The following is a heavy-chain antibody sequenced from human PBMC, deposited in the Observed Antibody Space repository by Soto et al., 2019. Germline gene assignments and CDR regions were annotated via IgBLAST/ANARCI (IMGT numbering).Heavy chain of an antibody. CDR3: ARLRDYYHTSGYPQGFYFDY. J-gene: IGHJ4*02. D-gene: IGHD3-22*01. Sequence: SETLSLTCSVSGGSINSAIYYLSWVRQRPGKGLEWIGHIFHSGSAYYNAFLKTRLSISVDTSKNQFSPKLNSVTAADTAVYYCARLRDYYHTSGYPQGFYFDYWGQGTLVTVPQ. V-gene: IGHV4-31*03. CDR1: GGSINSAIYY. CDR2: IFHSGSA.